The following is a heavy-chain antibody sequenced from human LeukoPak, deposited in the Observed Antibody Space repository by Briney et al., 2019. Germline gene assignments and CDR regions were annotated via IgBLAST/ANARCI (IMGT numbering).Heavy chain of an antibody. CDR3: ANALAESSFDY. CDR1: GFTFSSYA. J-gene: IGHJ4*02. D-gene: IGHD1-14*01. CDR2: ISGSGGST. Sequence: GGSLRLSCAASGFTFSSYAMSWVRQAPGKGLEWVSAISGSGGSTYYADSVTGRFTISRDNSKNTLYLQMNSLRAEDTAVYYCANALAESSFDYWGQGTLVTVSS. V-gene: IGHV3-23*01.